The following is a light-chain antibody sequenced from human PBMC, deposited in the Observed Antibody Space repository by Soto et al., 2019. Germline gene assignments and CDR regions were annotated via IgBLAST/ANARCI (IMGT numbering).Light chain of an antibody. CDR2: KVS. V-gene: IGKV2-30*01. CDR1: QSLVYSDGNTY. Sequence: DVVMTQSPLSLPVTLGQPASISCRSSQSLVYSDGNTYLNWFHQRPGQSPRRLIYKVSNRDSGVPDRFSCSGAGTDFTLKISRVEAEDVGVYYCMQGTPLYTFGQGTKLEIK. J-gene: IGKJ2*01. CDR3: MQGTPLYT.